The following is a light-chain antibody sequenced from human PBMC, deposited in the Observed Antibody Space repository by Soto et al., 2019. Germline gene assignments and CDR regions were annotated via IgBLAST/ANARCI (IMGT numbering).Light chain of an antibody. J-gene: IGKJ3*01. CDR3: QQYGSSPC. V-gene: IGKV3-20*01. Sequence: IVLTQSPGSLSLSPGERATLSCRASQSVSSSYLAWYPQKPGQAPRLLIYGASSRATGIPDRFSGSGSGTDFTLTISRLEPDDSAVYYCQQYGSSPCFGPGTKVDIK. CDR2: GAS. CDR1: QSVSSSY.